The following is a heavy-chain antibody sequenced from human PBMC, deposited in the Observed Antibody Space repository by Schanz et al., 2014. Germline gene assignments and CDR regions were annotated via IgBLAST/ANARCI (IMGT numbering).Heavy chain of an antibody. Sequence: QVQLLQSGAEVKKPGASVKVSCKASGYTFTGYYMHWVRQAPGQGLEWMGRINPNSGGTNYAQKFQGRVTMTRDTSISTAYMELSSLRSDDTAVYYCASSGAGYSSSWDCDYWGQGTLVTVSS. CDR3: ASSGAGYSSSWDCDY. D-gene: IGHD6-13*01. J-gene: IGHJ4*02. V-gene: IGHV1-2*02. CDR1: GYTFTGYY. CDR2: INPNSGGT.